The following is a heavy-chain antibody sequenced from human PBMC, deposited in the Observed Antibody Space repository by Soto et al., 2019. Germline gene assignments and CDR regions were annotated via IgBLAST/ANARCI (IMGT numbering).Heavy chain of an antibody. J-gene: IGHJ4*02. CDR1: GFVFSDYG. CDR2: ISYDGSKK. V-gene: IGHV3-30*18. Sequence: GGSLRLSCAASGFVFSDYGMHWVRQAPGMGLEWVAVISYDGSKKYYADSVKGRFTISRDKNTLYLQMNSLRAEDTAVYYCAKKLGSGYDLDYWGQGALVTVSS. D-gene: IGHD5-12*01. CDR3: AKKLGSGYDLDY.